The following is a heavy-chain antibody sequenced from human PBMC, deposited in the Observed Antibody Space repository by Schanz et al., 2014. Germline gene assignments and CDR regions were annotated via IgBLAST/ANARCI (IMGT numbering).Heavy chain of an antibody. CDR1: GFTFSDYY. V-gene: IGHV3-11*06. CDR3: ARAGYDADNWFDP. Sequence: VELVESGGGLVKPGGSLRLSCAASGFTFSDYYMSWIRQAPGKGLEWVSYVSSSSSYTHYADSVKGRFTISRDNAKNSLFLQMNSLRAEDTAVYYCARAGYDADNWFDPWGQGTLVTVSS. CDR2: VSSSSSYT. J-gene: IGHJ5*02. D-gene: IGHD2-2*01.